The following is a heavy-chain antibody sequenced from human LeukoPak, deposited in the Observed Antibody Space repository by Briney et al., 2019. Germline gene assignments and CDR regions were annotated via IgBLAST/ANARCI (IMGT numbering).Heavy chain of an antibody. CDR1: GFTFSSYA. D-gene: IGHD1-26*01. CDR2: ISYDGSNK. J-gene: IGHJ4*02. Sequence: GGSLRLSCAASGFTFSSYAMHWVRQAPGKGLEWMAVISYDGSNKYYADSVKGRFTISRDNSKNTLYLQMNSLRAEDTAVYYCARDAFAIVGATIGYFDYWGQGTLVTVSS. CDR3: ARDAFAIVGATIGYFDY. V-gene: IGHV3-30-3*01.